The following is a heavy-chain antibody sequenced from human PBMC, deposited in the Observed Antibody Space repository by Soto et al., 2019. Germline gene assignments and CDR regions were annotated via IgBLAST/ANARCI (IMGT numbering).Heavy chain of an antibody. V-gene: IGHV3-66*01. CDR2: IYSGGST. CDR3: ARVLLWFGERGYGMDV. CDR1: GFTVSSNY. D-gene: IGHD3-10*01. J-gene: IGHJ6*02. Sequence: EVQLVESGGGLVQPGGSLRLSCAASGFTVSSNYMSWVRQAPGKGREWVSVIYSGGSTYYADSVKGRFTISRDNSKNTLYLQMNSLRAEDTAVYYCARVLLWFGERGYGMDVWGQGTTVTVSS.